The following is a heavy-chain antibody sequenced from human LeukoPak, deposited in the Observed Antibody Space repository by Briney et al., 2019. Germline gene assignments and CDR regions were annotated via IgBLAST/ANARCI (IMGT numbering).Heavy chain of an antibody. V-gene: IGHV3-7*01. J-gene: IGHJ4*02. CDR1: GFTFSSYW. CDR3: ARGSTVGSSRFDH. CDR2: IKQDGSEK. Sequence: PGGSLRLSCAASGFTFSSYWMSWVRQAPGKGLEWVANIKQDGSEKYYVDSVKGRFTISRDDAKNSVFLQLNRLRVDDTALYYCARGSTVGSSRFDHWGQGALVTVSS. D-gene: IGHD1-26*01.